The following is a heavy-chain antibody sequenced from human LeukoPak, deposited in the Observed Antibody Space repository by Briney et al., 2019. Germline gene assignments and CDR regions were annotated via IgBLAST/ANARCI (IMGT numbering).Heavy chain of an antibody. J-gene: IGHJ6*01. CDR2: IKRKTDGGTS. CDR1: GFTFTDAW. CDR3: TTNRPGGWFGELAV. V-gene: IGHV3-15*01. Sequence: GGSLRLSCAASGFTFTDAWMSWVRQAPGKGLEWVGHIKRKTDGGTSDYAAPVKGRFTISRDDSKNTLFLQMNSLKIDDTAVYHCTTNRPGGWFGELAVWGQGTTVTVSS. D-gene: IGHD3-10*01.